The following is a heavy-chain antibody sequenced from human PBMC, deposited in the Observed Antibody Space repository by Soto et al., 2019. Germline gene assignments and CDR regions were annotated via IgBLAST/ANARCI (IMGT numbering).Heavy chain of an antibody. CDR2: IYHSGST. Sequence: SVTLSHPIAVSGGSISDINWWRVVRQPPGKGLEWIGEIYHSGSTNYNPALKSRVTISVDKSKNQFSLKLSSVTAAETVVDYYGSRKEAGTFDYWGQGSLVTVSS. CDR3: GSRKEAGTFDY. CDR1: GGSISDINW. J-gene: IGHJ4*02. D-gene: IGHD6-13*01. V-gene: IGHV4-4*02.